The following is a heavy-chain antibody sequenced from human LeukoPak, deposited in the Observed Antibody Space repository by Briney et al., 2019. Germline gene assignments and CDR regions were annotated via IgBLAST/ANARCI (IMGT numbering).Heavy chain of an antibody. CDR3: ARDSGRHQLPFGYYDV. D-gene: IGHD2-2*01. CDR1: GGTFSSYA. J-gene: IGHJ6*04. CDR2: IIPIFGTA. Sequence: SVKVCWKASGGTFSSYAISWVRQAPGQGLEWMGGIIPIFGTANYAQKFQGRVTITSDESTSTAYMELSSLRSEDTAVYYCARDSGRHQLPFGYYDVWGKGTTVTVSS. V-gene: IGHV1-69*01.